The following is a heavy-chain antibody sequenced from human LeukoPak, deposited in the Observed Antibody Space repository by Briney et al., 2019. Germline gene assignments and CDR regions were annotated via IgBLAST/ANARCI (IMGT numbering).Heavy chain of an antibody. CDR3: ARGVLELAGDAFDI. CDR1: GGSFSGYY. J-gene: IGHJ3*02. Sequence: SETLSLTCAVYGGSFSGYYWSWIRQPPGKGLEWIGEINHSGSTNYNPSLKSRVTISVDTSKNQFSLKLSSVTAADTAVYYCARGVLELAGDAFDIWGQGTMVTVSS. V-gene: IGHV4-34*01. CDR2: INHSGST. D-gene: IGHD1-7*01.